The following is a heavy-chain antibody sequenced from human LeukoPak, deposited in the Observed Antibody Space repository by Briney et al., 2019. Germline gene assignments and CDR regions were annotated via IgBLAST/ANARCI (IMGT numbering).Heavy chain of an antibody. CDR2: LYSDGST. CDR1: GFSVSSNY. V-gene: IGHV3-53*01. J-gene: IGHJ3*01. Sequence: GGSLRLTCAASGFSVSSNYMNWVRQAPGKGLEWVSILYSDGSTYYEHSVKCRVTISRDKSKNTVYLQMNSLRAEDTAVYYCARDYYYGRAFDVCGQGTMVTVFS. CDR3: ARDYYYGRAFDV. D-gene: IGHD3-10*01.